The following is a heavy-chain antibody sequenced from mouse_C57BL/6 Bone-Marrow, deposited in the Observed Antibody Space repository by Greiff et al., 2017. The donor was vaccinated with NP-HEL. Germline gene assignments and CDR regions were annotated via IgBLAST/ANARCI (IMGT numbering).Heavy chain of an antibody. CDR2: INPNNGGT. Sequence: EVQLQQSGPELVKPGASVKISCKASGYTFTDYYMNWVKQSHGKSLEWIGDINPNNGGTSYNQKFKGKATLTVDKSSSTAYMELRSLTSEDSAVYYYAINCEGWYFDVWGTGTTVTVSS. CDR1: GYTFTDYY. J-gene: IGHJ1*03. CDR3: AINCEGWYFDV. D-gene: IGHD4-1*02. V-gene: IGHV1-26*01.